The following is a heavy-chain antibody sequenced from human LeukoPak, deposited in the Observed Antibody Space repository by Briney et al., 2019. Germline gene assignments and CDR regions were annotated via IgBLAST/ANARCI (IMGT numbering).Heavy chain of an antibody. V-gene: IGHV3-30*04. D-gene: IGHD2-8*01. CDR3: ARESYCTNGVCYKFGVDY. CDR1: GFTFSSYA. Sequence: GGSLRLPCAASGFTFSSYAMHWVRQAPGKGLEWVAVISYDGSNKYYADSVKGRFTISRDNSKNTLYLQMNSLRAEDTAVYYCARESYCTNGVCYKFGVDYWGQGTLVTVSS. J-gene: IGHJ4*02. CDR2: ISYDGSNK.